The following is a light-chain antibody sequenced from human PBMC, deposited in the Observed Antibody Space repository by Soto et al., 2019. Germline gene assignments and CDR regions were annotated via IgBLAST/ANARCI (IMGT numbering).Light chain of an antibody. Sequence: DVQMTQSPSSVSASVGDRVTITCRASQGVGNWLAWYQHKPGRAPKLLIYAASTLQSGVPSRFRGNGFGTDFTLTISTLQTEDFATYSCQQANTFPVSFGPGNKVDIK. CDR3: QQANTFPVS. CDR1: QGVGNW. J-gene: IGKJ3*01. CDR2: AAS. V-gene: IGKV1D-12*01.